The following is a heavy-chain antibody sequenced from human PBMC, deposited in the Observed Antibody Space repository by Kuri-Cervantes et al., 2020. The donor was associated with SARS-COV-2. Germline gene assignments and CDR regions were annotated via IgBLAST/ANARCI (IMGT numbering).Heavy chain of an antibody. CDR1: GFTFNSYF. CDR3: ARDLYSGSYHYFDY. V-gene: IGHV3-11*04. J-gene: IGHJ4*02. CDR2: ISSSGSTI. D-gene: IGHD1-26*01. Sequence: GGSLRLSCAASGFTFNSYFMSWLRQAPGKGLEWVSYISSSGSTIYYADSVKGRFTISRDNAKNSLYLQMNSLRAEDTAVYYCARDLYSGSYHYFDYWGQGTLVTVSS.